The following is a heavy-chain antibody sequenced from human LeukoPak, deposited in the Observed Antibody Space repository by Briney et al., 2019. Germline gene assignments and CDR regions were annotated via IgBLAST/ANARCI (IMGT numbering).Heavy chain of an antibody. D-gene: IGHD2-2*01. V-gene: IGHV3-21*01. J-gene: IGHJ4*02. CDR3: ARVPIGYCSSTSCSNAPN. CDR2: ISSSSSYI. CDR1: GSTFSSYS. Sequence: GGSLRLSCAASGSTFSSYSMNWVRQAPGKGLEWVSSISSSSSYIYYADSVKGRFTISRDNAKNSLYLQMNSLRAEDTAVYYCARVPIGYCSSTSCSNAPNWGQGTLVTVSS.